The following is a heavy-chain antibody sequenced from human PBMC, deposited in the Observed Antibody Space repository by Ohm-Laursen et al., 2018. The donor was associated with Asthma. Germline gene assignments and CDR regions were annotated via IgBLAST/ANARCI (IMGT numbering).Heavy chain of an antibody. D-gene: IGHD5-24*01. Sequence: SLRLSCSASGFTFSDYFMHWVRQRPGGGLDWISYIFPDGRRTNYADSVKGRFTISRDDAKNTLYLQMNSLRADDTAVYYCARGNLEGLHWGQGTLVTVSS. V-gene: IGHV3-74*01. CDR1: GFTFSDYF. CDR2: IFPDGRRT. J-gene: IGHJ4*02. CDR3: ARGNLEGLH.